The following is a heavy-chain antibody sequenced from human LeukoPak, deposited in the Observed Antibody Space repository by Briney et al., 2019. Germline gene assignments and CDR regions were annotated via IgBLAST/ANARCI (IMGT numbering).Heavy chain of an antibody. CDR2: INPSGGGSST. D-gene: IGHD3-10*01. V-gene: IGHV1-46*01. Sequence: GASVKVSCKASGYSFTSYYIHWVRQATGQGLEWMAMINPSGGGSSTTYAQKFQGTLTLTRDMSTSTVYMELSSLRSEDTAVYYCARSTAYYYGSGNWFDPWGQGTLVTVSS. J-gene: IGHJ5*02. CDR3: ARSTAYYYGSGNWFDP. CDR1: GYSFTSYY.